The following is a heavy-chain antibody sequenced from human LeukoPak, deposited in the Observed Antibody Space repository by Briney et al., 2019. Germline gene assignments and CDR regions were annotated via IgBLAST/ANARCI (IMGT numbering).Heavy chain of an antibody. D-gene: IGHD6-19*01. CDR1: GDSFTSVTDY. V-gene: IGHV4-39*07. CDR3: AGERGEEYSSGWYKTNYFYN. J-gene: IGHJ4*02. Sequence: SETLSLTCTVSGDSFTSVTDYWAWIRQPPGKGLEWIASGDYSGGTYYNPSLESRVAISADMSKNQISLKLTSVTGADTAVYYCAGERGEEYSSGWYKTNYFYNWGQGIRVTVS. CDR2: GDYSGGT.